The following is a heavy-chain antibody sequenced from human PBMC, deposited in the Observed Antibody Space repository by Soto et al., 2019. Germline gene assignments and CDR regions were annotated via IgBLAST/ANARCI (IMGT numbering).Heavy chain of an antibody. CDR1: GSTLSDYY. J-gene: IGHJ6*02. CDR2: ISSSGSTI. CDR3: ARDGKGGYYYYYGMDV. Sequence: AGSLKLSSAASGSTLSDYYMSWIRQAPGKGLEWVSYISSSGSTIYYADSVKGRFTISRDNAKNSLYLQMNSLRAEDTAVYCCARDGKGGYYYYYGMDVWGQGTTVTVSS. V-gene: IGHV3-11*01. D-gene: IGHD2-15*01.